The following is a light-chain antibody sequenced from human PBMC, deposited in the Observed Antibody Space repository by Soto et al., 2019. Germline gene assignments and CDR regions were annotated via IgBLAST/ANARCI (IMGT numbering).Light chain of an antibody. V-gene: IGKV3-15*01. J-gene: IGKJ2*01. CDR1: QSVSTK. CDR2: GVS. CDR3: QQYNNWPHT. Sequence: EIVLTQSPATVSLSPGERATRSCRASQSVSTKLAWYRQKPGQAPSLLIYGVSTRATGVPVRFSGSGSGTEFTLTINSLQSEDFAVYYCQQYNNWPHTFGQGTKVDIK.